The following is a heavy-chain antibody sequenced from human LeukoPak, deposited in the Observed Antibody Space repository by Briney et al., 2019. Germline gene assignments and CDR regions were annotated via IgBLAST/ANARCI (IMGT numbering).Heavy chain of an antibody. Sequence: GGSLRLSCAASGFTVSSNYMSWVRQAPGKGLEWVSVIYSGGSTYYADSVKGRFTISRDNSKNTLYLQMNSLRAEDTAVYYCARWSAVAGYFDYWGQGTLVTVSS. CDR3: ARWSAVAGYFDY. J-gene: IGHJ4*02. CDR1: GFTVSSNY. CDR2: IYSGGST. V-gene: IGHV3-66*02. D-gene: IGHD6-19*01.